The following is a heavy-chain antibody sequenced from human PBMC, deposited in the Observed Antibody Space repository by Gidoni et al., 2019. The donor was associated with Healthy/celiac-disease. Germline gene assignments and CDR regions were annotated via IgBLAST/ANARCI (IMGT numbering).Heavy chain of an antibody. Sequence: EVQLLESGGGLVQPGGSLRLSCAASGITFSSYAMRWVRQAPGKGLEWVSAIRGSGGSTYYADSVKGRFTISRDNSKNTLYLQMNSLRAEDTAVYYCAKDTTTDYDYGDQEGAFDIWGQGTMVTVSS. D-gene: IGHD4-17*01. CDR2: IRGSGGST. CDR1: GITFSSYA. V-gene: IGHV3-23*01. J-gene: IGHJ3*02. CDR3: AKDTTTDYDYGDQEGAFDI.